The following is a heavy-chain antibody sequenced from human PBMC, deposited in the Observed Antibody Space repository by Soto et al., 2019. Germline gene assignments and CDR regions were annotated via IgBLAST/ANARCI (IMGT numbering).Heavy chain of an antibody. CDR1: GFTFSRYS. J-gene: IGHJ6*02. CDR2: ISSSGSPK. V-gene: IGHV3-48*02. Sequence: LRLSCAASGFTFSRYSMNWVRQAPGKGLEWVSYISSSGSPKYYADSVKGRFTISRDNAKNSLYLQMNSLRDEDTAVYYCARVYSYGMDVWGQGTTVTVSS. D-gene: IGHD2-8*01. CDR3: ARVYSYGMDV.